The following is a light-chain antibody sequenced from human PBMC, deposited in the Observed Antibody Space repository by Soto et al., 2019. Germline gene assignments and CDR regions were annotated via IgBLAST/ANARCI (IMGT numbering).Light chain of an antibody. CDR1: QSVRSSL. CDR2: AGS. J-gene: IGKJ1*01. Sequence: ETVLTQSPGTLSVPARERATVSCRASQSVRSSLLAWYQQKPGQAPRLLIYAGSSRATGIPDRFSGSGSGTDFTLTISRLEPEDFTVYYCQQYITSPWTFGQGTKVDIK. V-gene: IGKV3-20*01. CDR3: QQYITSPWT.